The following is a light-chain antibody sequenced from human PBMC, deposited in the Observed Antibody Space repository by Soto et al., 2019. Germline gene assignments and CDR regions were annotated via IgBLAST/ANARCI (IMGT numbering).Light chain of an antibody. CDR1: QGIGND. Sequence: AIQIAQCQFSLSASVGDRFTIAGRSGQGIGNDLSWFQQRPGKAPKLLIYAASGLQSGVPSRFSGSGSGTDFTLTIISLQPEDFATYHYLQDFNYPWTFGQGTKVDIK. CDR3: LQDFNYPWT. V-gene: IGKV1-6*01. J-gene: IGKJ1*01. CDR2: AAS.